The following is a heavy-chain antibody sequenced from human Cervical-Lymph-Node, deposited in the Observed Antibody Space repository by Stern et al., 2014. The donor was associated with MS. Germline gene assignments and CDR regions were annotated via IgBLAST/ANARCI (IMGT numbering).Heavy chain of an antibody. CDR3: AKAVRGQLRQFTGVYYGLDV. D-gene: IGHD2-2*01. V-gene: IGHV3-30*18. Sequence: QDQLVESGGGVVQPGRSLRLSCAASGFTFSNKGMVWVRQSPGKGLEWVAVISADGSNTYYADSVQCRFPISRDNSKNTLFLQMNSLRDEDTAVYYCAKAVRGQLRQFTGVYYGLDVWGQGTTVTVSS. CDR1: GFTFSNKG. J-gene: IGHJ6*02. CDR2: ISADGSNT.